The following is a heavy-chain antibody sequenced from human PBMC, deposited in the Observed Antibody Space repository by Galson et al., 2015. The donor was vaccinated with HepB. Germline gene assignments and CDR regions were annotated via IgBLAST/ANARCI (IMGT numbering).Heavy chain of an antibody. Sequence: QSGAEVKKPGESLKISCEGFGYTFTTYWIAWVRQMPGKGLEWMGTIYPGDSDTRYSPSFQGQVTISADKSISTAYLQWSSLKASDTAMYYCARSIAVAGSTRAFDIWGQGTMVTVSS. CDR3: ARSIAVAGSTRAFDI. CDR2: IYPGDSDT. J-gene: IGHJ3*02. CDR1: GYTFTTYW. D-gene: IGHD6-19*01. V-gene: IGHV5-51*03.